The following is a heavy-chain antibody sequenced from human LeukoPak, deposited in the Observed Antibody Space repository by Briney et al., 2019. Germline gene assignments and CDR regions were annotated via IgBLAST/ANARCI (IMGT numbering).Heavy chain of an antibody. CDR1: GFTVSSNY. V-gene: IGHV3-66*01. CDR3: ARGRYGDYFDY. D-gene: IGHD4-17*01. CDR2: IYSGGST. J-gene: IGHJ4*02. Sequence: GGSLRLSCAASGFTVSSNYMSWVRQAPGKGLEWASVIYSGGSTYYADSVKGRFTISRDNSKNTLYLQMNSLRAEDTAVYYCARGRYGDYFDYWGQGTLVTVSS.